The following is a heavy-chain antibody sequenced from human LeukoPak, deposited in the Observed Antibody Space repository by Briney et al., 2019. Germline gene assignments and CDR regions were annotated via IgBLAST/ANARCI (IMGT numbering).Heavy chain of an antibody. CDR1: GFSFSRYT. D-gene: IGHD6-6*01. CDR3: ARDLVSRSNY. V-gene: IGHV3-21*01. CDR2: ISSSGYYI. Sequence: GGSLRLSCAASGFSFSRYTMNWVRQSPGKGLEWVSSISSSGYYIYYADSVKGRFTISRDNAKNSLYLQMNSLRAEDTAVYYCARDLVSRSNYWGQGTPVTVSS. J-gene: IGHJ4*02.